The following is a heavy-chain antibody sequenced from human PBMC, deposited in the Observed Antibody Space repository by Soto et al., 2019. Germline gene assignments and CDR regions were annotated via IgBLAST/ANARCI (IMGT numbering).Heavy chain of an antibody. CDR3: TTSYCXGGSCYSRSYYYYGMDV. J-gene: IGHJ6*02. D-gene: IGHD2-15*01. Sequence: GGSLRLSCAASGFTFSNAWMSWVRQAPGKGLEWVGRIKSKTDGGTTDYAAPVKGRFTISRDDSKNTLYLQMNSLKTEDTAVYYCTTSYCXGGSCYSRSYYYYGMDVWGQGTTVTVSS. V-gene: IGHV3-15*01. CDR1: GFTFSNAW. CDR2: IKSKTDGGTT.